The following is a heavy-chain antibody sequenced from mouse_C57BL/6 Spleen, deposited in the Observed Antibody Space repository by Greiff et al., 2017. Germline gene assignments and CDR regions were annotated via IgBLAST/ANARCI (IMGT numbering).Heavy chain of an antibody. CDR3: ARSTTVVATPGY. CDR1: GYTFTDYN. V-gene: IGHV1-22*01. CDR2: INPNNGGT. D-gene: IGHD1-1*01. Sequence: VQLQQSGPELVKPGASVKMSCKASGYTFTDYNMHWVKQSHGKSLEWIGYINPNNGGTSYNQKFKGKATLPVNKSSSTAYMELRSLTSEDSAVYYCARSTTVVATPGYWGQGTTRTVSS. J-gene: IGHJ2*01.